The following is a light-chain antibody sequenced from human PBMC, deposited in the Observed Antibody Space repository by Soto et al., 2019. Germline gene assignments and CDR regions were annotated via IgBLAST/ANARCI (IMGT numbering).Light chain of an antibody. CDR1: QGVTTN. CDR3: QQYGSWHLS. CDR2: DVS. V-gene: IGKV3-15*01. J-gene: IGKJ1*01. Sequence: EVVMTQSPATLSVYPGERATLSCRAGQGVTTNFAWYQQKSGQSPRLLIYDVSTRATGVPARFSGTGSGTDFTLTISGLESEDFAVYFCQQYGSWHLSFGQG.